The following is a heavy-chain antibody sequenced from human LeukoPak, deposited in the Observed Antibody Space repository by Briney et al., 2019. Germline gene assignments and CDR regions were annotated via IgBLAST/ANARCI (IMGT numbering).Heavy chain of an antibody. CDR1: GFTFSSYW. J-gene: IGHJ4*02. V-gene: IGHV3-7*01. D-gene: IGHD3-9*01. CDR2: IKQDGSEK. Sequence: GGSLRLSCAASGFTFSSYWVSWVRQAPGKGLEWVANIKQDGSEKYYVDSVKGRFTISRDNAKNSLYLQMNSLRAEDTAVYYCARVPTESYYDILTGYYATYYFDYWGQGTLVTVSS. CDR3: ARVPTESYYDILTGYYATYYFDY.